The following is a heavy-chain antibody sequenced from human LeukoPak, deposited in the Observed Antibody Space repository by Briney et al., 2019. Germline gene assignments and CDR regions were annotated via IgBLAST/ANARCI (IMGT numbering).Heavy chain of an antibody. CDR1: GGSFSGYY. J-gene: IGHJ5*02. CDR2: INHSGST. CDR3: ARGSGYCSRTSCPS. Sequence: SETLSLTCAVYGGSFSGYYWSWIRQPPGKGLEWIGEINHSGSTNYNPSPKSRVTISVDTSKNQFSLKVRSVTAADTAVYYCARGSGYCSRTSCPSWGQGTLVTVSS. V-gene: IGHV4-34*01. D-gene: IGHD2-2*01.